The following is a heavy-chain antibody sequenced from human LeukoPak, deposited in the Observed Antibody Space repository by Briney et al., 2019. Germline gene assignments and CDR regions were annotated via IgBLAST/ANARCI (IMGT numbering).Heavy chain of an antibody. CDR1: GGSISSYY. V-gene: IGHV4-4*07. J-gene: IGHJ4*02. CDR2: IYTSGST. D-gene: IGHD6-19*01. CDR3: ARSPPYSSGWYFDY. Sequence: SETLSLTCTVSGGSISSYYWSWIRQPAGKGLEWIGRIYTSGSTNYNPSLKSRVTISIDKSKNQFSLKLSSVTAADTAVYYRARSPPYSSGWYFDYWGQGTLVTVSS.